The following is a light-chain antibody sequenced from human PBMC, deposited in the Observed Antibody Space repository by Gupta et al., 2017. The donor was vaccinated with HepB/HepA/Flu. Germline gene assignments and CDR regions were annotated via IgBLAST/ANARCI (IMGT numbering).Light chain of an antibody. J-gene: IGKJ4*01. Sequence: EIVLPLSPCPLSLSPGERATLSCRAGKSGSSSYLSWYQQKPGQAPRLLIYGASSRATGIPARFSGSGSGTDFTLTISRLEPEDFAVYYCQQYGSSPLTFGGGTKVEIK. CDR3: QQYGSSPLT. V-gene: IGKV3-20*01. CDR1: KSGSSSY. CDR2: GAS.